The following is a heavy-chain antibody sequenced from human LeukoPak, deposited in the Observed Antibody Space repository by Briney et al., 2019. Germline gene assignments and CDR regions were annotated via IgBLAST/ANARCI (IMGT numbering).Heavy chain of an antibody. CDR2: INSDGSST. V-gene: IGHV3-74*01. Sequence: GGSLRLSCAASGFTFSRYWIHWVRQAPGKGLVWVSRINSDGSSTSYADSVKGRFTISRDNAKNTLYLQMNSLGAEDTAVYYCVRDGGSFSDFDYWGQGTLVTVSS. CDR1: GFTFSRYW. D-gene: IGHD1-26*01. J-gene: IGHJ4*02. CDR3: VRDGGSFSDFDY.